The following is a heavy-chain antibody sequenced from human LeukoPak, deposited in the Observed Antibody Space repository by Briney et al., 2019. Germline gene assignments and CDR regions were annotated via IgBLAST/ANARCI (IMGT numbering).Heavy chain of an antibody. J-gene: IGHJ5*02. V-gene: IGHV3-21*01. D-gene: IGHD3-22*01. Sequence: KTGGSLRLSCAASGFTFSSYSMNWVRQAPGKGLEWVSSISSSSSYMYYADSVKGRFTISRDNAKNSLYLQMNSLRAEDTAVYYCARDPVPYYYDSSGYYPWGQGTLVTVSS. CDR1: GFTFSSYS. CDR3: ARDPVPYYYDSSGYYP. CDR2: ISSSSSYM.